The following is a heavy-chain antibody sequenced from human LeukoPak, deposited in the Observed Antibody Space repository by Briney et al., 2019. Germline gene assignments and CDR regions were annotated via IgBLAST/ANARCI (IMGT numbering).Heavy chain of an antibody. CDR2: INHSGST. CDR3: ARGTSSSLEYNWFDP. J-gene: IGHJ5*02. CDR1: GGSFSGYY. D-gene: IGHD6-13*01. V-gene: IGHV4-34*01. Sequence: PSETLSLTCAVYGGSFSGYYWSWIRQPPGKGLEWIGEINHSGSTNYNPSLKSRVTISVDTSKNQFSLKLSSVTAADTAVYYCARGTSSSLEYNWFDPWGQGTPVTVSS.